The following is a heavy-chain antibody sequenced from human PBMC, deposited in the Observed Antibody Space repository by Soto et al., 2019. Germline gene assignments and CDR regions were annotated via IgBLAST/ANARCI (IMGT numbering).Heavy chain of an antibody. D-gene: IGHD2-2*01. CDR3: ARGSSTEKVDS. CDR1: GASIYNGGYF. V-gene: IGHV4-30-4*01. Sequence: QVQLQESGPGLVRPSQTLSLTCSVSGASIYNGGYFWSWIRQSPGKGLEWIGHIHTSGNPYNNPSLRCLVTPSADTAKHQFSLKLTSVAAAATALYYCARGSSTEKVDSWGQGTLVTVSS. CDR2: IHTSGNP. J-gene: IGHJ4*02.